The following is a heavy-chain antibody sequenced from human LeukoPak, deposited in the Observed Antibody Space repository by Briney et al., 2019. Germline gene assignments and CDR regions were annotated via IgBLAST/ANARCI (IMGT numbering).Heavy chain of an antibody. CDR2: IYYSGST. J-gene: IGHJ4*02. CDR3: ARLVVTPAPFDY. V-gene: IGHV4-59*01. CDR1: GGSISSYY. D-gene: IGHD4-23*01. Sequence: SETLSLTCTVSGGSISSYYWRWIRQPPGKGLEWIGYIYYSGSTNYNPSLKSRVTISVDTSKNQFSLKLSSVTAADTAVYYCARLVVTPAPFDYWGQGTLVTVSS.